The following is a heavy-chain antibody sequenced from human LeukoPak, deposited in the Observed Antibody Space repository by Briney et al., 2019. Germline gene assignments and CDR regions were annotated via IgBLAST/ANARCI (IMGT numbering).Heavy chain of an antibody. CDR2: TYYRSTWYN. CDR1: GDSVSSSSVT. J-gene: IGHJ5*02. CDR3: ARRLTQYDCFDP. V-gene: IGHV6-1*01. D-gene: IGHD2-2*01. Sequence: SQTLSLTCANSGDSVSSSSVTWNWIRQSPSRGLEWLGRTYYRSTWYNDYAVSVRGRITVNPDTSKNQFSLHLNSVTPEDTAVYYCARRLTQYDCFDPWGQGILVTVSS.